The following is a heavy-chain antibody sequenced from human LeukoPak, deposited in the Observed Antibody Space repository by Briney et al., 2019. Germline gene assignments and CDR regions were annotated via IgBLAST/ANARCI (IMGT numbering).Heavy chain of an antibody. CDR2: ISGDSTYI. D-gene: IGHD1-1*01. V-gene: IGHV3-21*01. CDR1: GFTFASYS. J-gene: IGHJ4*02. Sequence: GGSLRLSCAASGFTFASYSMNWVRQAPGKGLEWVSSISGDSTYIYNAGSVKGRFTIPRDNAQASLYLQMISLRADDTAVYYCARVSGRLERQSDLDYWGQGTLVIVSS. CDR3: ARVSGRLERQSDLDY.